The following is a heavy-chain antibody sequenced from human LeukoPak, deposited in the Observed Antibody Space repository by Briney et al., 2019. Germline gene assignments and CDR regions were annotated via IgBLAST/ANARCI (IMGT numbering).Heavy chain of an antibody. CDR3: ARDRRSGSYDH. V-gene: IGHV7-4-1*02. J-gene: IGHJ4*02. CDR1: GYTFSIYS. D-gene: IGHD1-26*01. CDR2: INTNTGNP. Sequence: ASVKVSCKASGYTFSIYSMKWVRQAPGQGLEWMGYINTNTGNPTYAQGFTGRFVFSLDTSVSTAYLQISSLKAEDTAVYYCARDRRSGSYDHWGQGTLVTVSS.